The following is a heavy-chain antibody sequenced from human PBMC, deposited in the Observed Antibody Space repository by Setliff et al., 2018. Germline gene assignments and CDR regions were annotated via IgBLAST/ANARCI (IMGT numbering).Heavy chain of an antibody. D-gene: IGHD5-18*01. J-gene: IGHJ3*02. CDR3: AKDVGDGYGVDAYASGGFDI. CDR1: GYSISSAYY. V-gene: IGHV4-38-2*02. CDR2: IFRSGRS. Sequence: NPSETLSLTCAVSGYSISSAYYWGWIRQTPGKGLEWIGSIFRSGRSYYNPSLKSRVTMSVDTSKSQFSLKLSSVTAADTAVYYCAKDVGDGYGVDAYASGGFDIWGQGTLVTVSS.